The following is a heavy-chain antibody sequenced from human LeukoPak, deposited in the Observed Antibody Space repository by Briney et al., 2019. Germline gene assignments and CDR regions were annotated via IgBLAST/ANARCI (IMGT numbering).Heavy chain of an antibody. V-gene: IGHV3-74*01. Sequence: TGGPLSLSCAASGFPFSSYWMNWVRQAPGKGLVWVSRINTDGSSTGYADSVKGRFTISRDNAKNTLYLQMNSLRAEDTAVYYCARGNSLDYWGQGALVTVSS. CDR1: GFPFSSYW. J-gene: IGHJ4*02. CDR2: INTDGSST. CDR3: ARGNSLDY. D-gene: IGHD4-11*01.